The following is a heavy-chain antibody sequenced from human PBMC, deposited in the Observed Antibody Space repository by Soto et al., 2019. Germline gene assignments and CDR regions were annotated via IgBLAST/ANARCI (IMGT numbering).Heavy chain of an antibody. CDR2: IKSKTDGGTT. CDR1: GFTFSNAW. D-gene: IGHD1-20*01. J-gene: IGHJ6*02. Sequence: GGSLRLSCAASGFTFSNAWINWVRQAPGKGLEWVGRIKSKTDGGTTDYAAPVKGRFTISRDDSKNTLYLQMNSLKTEDTAVYYCTTDRALDNWKSYYYGMDVWGQGTTVTVSS. V-gene: IGHV3-15*07. CDR3: TTDRALDNWKSYYYGMDV.